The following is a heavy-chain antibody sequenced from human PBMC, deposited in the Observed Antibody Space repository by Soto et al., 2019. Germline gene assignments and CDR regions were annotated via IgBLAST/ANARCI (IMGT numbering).Heavy chain of an antibody. Sequence: SETLSLTCTVSGGSISSYYRSWIRQPPGKGLEWIGYIYYSGSTNYNPSLKSRVTISVDTSKNQFSLKLSSVTAADTAVYYCARGRRSEVMGESYYYYYIDVWGKGTTATVSS. CDR3: ARGRRSEVMGESYYYYYIDV. CDR2: IYYSGST. CDR1: GGSISSYY. J-gene: IGHJ6*03. V-gene: IGHV4-59*01. D-gene: IGHD3-16*01.